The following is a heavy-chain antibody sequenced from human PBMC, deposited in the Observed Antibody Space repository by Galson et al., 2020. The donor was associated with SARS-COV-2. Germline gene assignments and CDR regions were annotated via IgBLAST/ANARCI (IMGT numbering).Heavy chain of an antibody. Sequence: GGSLRLSCAASGFTFDDYAINWVRQAPGKGLEWVSLISGDGTSPHYADSVKGRFTISRDNSKNSLYLQMNSLNTEDTAVYYCAKDLVSEHLVPAYFYGMDVWGQGTTVTVSS. J-gene: IGHJ6*02. V-gene: IGHV3-43*02. CDR3: AKDLVSEHLVPAYFYGMDV. CDR1: GFTFDDYA. CDR2: ISGDGTSP. D-gene: IGHD6-13*01.